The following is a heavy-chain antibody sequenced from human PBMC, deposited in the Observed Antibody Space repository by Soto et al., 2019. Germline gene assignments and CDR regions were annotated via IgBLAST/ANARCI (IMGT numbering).Heavy chain of an antibody. Sequence: GGSLRLSCAASGFTFSSYAMSWVRQAPGKGLEWVSAISGSGGSTYYADSVKGRFTISRGNSKNTLYLQMNSLRAEDTAVYYCANDGPWTPTRDSSHPWGQGPLVTLSS. CDR2: ISGSGGST. CDR1: GFTFSSYA. D-gene: IGHD6-6*01. V-gene: IGHV3-23*01. J-gene: IGHJ5*02. CDR3: ANDGPWTPTRDSSHP.